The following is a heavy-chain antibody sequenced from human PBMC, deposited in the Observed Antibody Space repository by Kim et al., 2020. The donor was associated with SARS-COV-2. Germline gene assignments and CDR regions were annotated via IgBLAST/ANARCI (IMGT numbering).Heavy chain of an antibody. D-gene: IGHD2-15*01. Sequence: ASVKVSCKASGYTFTGYYMHWVRQAPGQGLEWMGWINPNSGGTNYAQKFQGRVTMTRDTSISTAYMELSRPRSDDTAVYYCARDSCSGGSCYSTWFDPWGQGTLVTVSS. CDR1: GYTFTGYY. J-gene: IGHJ5*02. CDR3: ARDSCSGGSCYSTWFDP. V-gene: IGHV1-2*02. CDR2: INPNSGGT.